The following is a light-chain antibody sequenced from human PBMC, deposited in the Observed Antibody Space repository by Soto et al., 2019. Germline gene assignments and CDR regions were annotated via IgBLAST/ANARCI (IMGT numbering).Light chain of an antibody. Sequence: QSALTQPASVSGSPGQSITISCTGTSSDVGRYNLVSWYQQHPGRAPKLMIYEVNKRPSGVSNRFSASKSGNTASLTISGLQAEDEADYYCCSYAGSTTFVFGGGTKVTGL. CDR3: CSYAGSTTFV. J-gene: IGLJ3*02. CDR2: EVN. V-gene: IGLV2-23*02. CDR1: SSDVGRYNL.